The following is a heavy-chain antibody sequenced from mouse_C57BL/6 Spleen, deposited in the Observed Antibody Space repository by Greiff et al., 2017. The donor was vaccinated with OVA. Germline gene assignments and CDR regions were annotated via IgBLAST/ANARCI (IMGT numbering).Heavy chain of an antibody. D-gene: IGHD1-1*01. CDR1: GYSITSGYY. V-gene: IGHV3-6*01. J-gene: IGHJ1*03. Sequence: EVHLVESGPGLVKPSQSLSLTCSVTGYSITSGYYWNWIRQFPGNKLEWMGYISYDGSNNYNPSLKNRISITRDTSKNQFFLKLNSVTTEDTATYYCARATSYVWYFDVWGTGTTVTVSS. CDR2: ISYDGSN. CDR3: ARATSYVWYFDV.